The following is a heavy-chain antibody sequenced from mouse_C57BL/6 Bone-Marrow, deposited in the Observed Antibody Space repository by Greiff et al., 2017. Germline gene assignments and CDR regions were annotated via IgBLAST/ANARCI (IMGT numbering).Heavy chain of an antibody. CDR3: TTHYGSSSYFDY. D-gene: IGHD1-1*01. CDR1: GFNIKDDY. J-gene: IGHJ2*01. Sequence: EVQLQESGAELVRPGASVKLSCTASGFNIKDDYMHWVKQRPEQGLEWIGWIDPENGDTEYASKFQGKATITADTSSNTAYLQLSSLTSEDTAVSYCTTHYGSSSYFDYWGQGTTLTVSS. V-gene: IGHV14-4*01. CDR2: IDPENGDT.